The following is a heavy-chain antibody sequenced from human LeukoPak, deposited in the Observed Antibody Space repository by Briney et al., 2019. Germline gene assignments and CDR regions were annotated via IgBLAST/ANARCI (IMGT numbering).Heavy chain of an antibody. J-gene: IGHJ4*02. D-gene: IGHD6-13*01. CDR3: AREVIAAAGNDY. V-gene: IGHV3-21*01. CDR2: ISSSSSYI. CDR1: GFTFSSYS. Sequence: PGRSLRLSCAASGFTFSSYSMNWVRQAPGKGLEWVSSISSSSSYIYYADSVKGRFTISRDNAKNSLYLQMNSLRAEDTAVYYCAREVIAAAGNDYWGQGTLVTVSS.